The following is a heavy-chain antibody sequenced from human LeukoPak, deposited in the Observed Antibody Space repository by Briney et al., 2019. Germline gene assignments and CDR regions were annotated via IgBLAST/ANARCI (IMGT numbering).Heavy chain of an antibody. Sequence: GGSLRLSCAASGFSFSSYGMHWVRQAPGKGLEWVAVISYDGSHKYYADSVKGRFTISRDNSKTTLHLQMNSLRADDTAVYYCARVRRSGWYYFDYWGQGTLVTVSS. D-gene: IGHD6-19*01. CDR3: ARVRRSGWYYFDY. J-gene: IGHJ4*02. CDR2: ISYDGSHK. V-gene: IGHV3-30*06. CDR1: GFSFSSYG.